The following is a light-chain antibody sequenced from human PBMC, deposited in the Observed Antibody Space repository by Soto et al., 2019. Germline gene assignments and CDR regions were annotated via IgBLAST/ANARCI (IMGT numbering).Light chain of an antibody. J-gene: IGKJ4*01. CDR3: QQRSNRLT. Sequence: EIVLTQSPATLSLSPGERTTLSCRASQNIYNHLAWYQQKPGQAPRLLIYDAASRATGTPARFSGSGSGTDFTLTISSLEPEDSAVYYCQQRSNRLTFGGGTKVDTK. CDR1: QNIYNH. V-gene: IGKV3-11*01. CDR2: DAA.